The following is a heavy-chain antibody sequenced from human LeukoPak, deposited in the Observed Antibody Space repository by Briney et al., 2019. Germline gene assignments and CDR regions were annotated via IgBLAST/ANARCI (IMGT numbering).Heavy chain of an antibody. CDR3: ATVGPSGRVDY. CDR2: ISGDGGST. CDR1: GFTFYEYA. D-gene: IGHD1-26*01. V-gene: IGHV3-43*02. Sequence: PGGALRLSCAASGFTFYEYAMHLVRQAPGKGLELVSRISGDGGSTYYADSVKGRFTISRDNSKNSLYLQMHSLRTEETALYYCATVGPSGRVDYWGKGTLVTVSS. J-gene: IGHJ4*02.